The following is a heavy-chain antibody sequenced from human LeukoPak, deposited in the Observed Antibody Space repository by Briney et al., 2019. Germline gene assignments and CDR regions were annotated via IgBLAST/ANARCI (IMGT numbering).Heavy chain of an antibody. CDR1: GYTFTSYG. CDR2: ISAYNGNT. Sequence: ASVTVSCKASGYTFTSYGISWVRQAPGQGLEWMGWISAYNGNTNYAQRFQGRVTMTRDTSISTAYMELSRLRSDDTAVYYCARDHSNDFWSGSGPLYYMDVWGKGTTVTVSS. J-gene: IGHJ6*03. D-gene: IGHD3-3*01. CDR3: ARDHSNDFWSGSGPLYYMDV. V-gene: IGHV1-18*01.